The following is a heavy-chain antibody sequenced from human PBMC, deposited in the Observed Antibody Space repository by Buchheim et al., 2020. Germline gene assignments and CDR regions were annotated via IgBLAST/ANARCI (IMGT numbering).Heavy chain of an antibody. CDR1: GFTFSSYG. CDR3: ARDNYGDRTLLFDY. J-gene: IGHJ4*02. CDR2: IWYDGSNK. D-gene: IGHD4-17*01. V-gene: IGHV3-33*01. Sequence: QVQLVESGGGVVQPGRSLRLSCAASGFTFSSYGMHWVRQAPGKGLEWVAVIWYDGSNKYYVDSVKGRFTISRDNSKNKLYLQMNSLRAEDTAVYYCARDNYGDRTLLFDYWGQGTL.